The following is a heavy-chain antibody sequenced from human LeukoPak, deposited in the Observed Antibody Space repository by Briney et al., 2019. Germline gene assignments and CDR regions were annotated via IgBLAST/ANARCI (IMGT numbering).Heavy chain of an antibody. CDR3: ARGGMIVVVFDY. J-gene: IGHJ4*02. D-gene: IGHD3-22*01. CDR2: INHSGST. Sequence: PSETLSLTCAVYGGSFSGYYWSWIRQPPGKGLEWIGEINHSGSTNYNPSLKSRVTISVDTSKNQFSLKLSSVTAADTAVYYCARGGMIVVVFDYWGQGTLVTVSS. CDR1: GGSFSGYY. V-gene: IGHV4-34*01.